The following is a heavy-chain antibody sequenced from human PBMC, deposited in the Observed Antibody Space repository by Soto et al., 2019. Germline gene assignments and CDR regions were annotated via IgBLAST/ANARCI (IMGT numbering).Heavy chain of an antibody. CDR2: LNPNSGAT. V-gene: IGHV1-2*04. CDR3: ARNQWLDSPSDY. CDR1: GYTFPGYI. Sequence: QVQLVQSGAKGKNPGASVKFPCRASGYTFPGYIVNWVQQPPGKGLEGMGWLNPNSGATKYAQKFQGWVTMTSDTSISTGYLELRSLKFDDTAVYYCARNQWLDSPSDYWGQGTLVTVSS. J-gene: IGHJ4*02. D-gene: IGHD6-19*01.